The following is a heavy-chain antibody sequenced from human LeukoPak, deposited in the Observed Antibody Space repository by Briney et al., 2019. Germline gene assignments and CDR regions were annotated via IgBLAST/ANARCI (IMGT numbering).Heavy chain of an antibody. D-gene: IGHD5-24*01. Sequence: GASVKVSCKASGYTFTGYYMHWVRQAPGQGLEWMGWINPNSGGTNYAQKFQGRVTMTRDTSISTAYMELSRLRSDDTAVYYCARGRWLQSWSRYYYYMDVWGKGTTVTVSS. J-gene: IGHJ6*03. V-gene: IGHV1-2*02. CDR3: ARGRWLQSWSRYYYYMDV. CDR1: GYTFTGYY. CDR2: INPNSGGT.